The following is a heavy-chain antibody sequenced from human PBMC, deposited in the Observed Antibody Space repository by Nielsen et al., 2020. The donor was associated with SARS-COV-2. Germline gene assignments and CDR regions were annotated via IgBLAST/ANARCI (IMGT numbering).Heavy chain of an antibody. CDR3: AREERHQQMATDY. D-gene: IGHD6-13*01. J-gene: IGHJ4*02. V-gene: IGHV4-38-2*02. CDR1: GYSIKSGYY. CDR2: VYHGGDT. Sequence: SETLSLTCSVSGYSIKSGYYWAWIRQPPGMGLEWLGHVYHGGDTDYNPSLKSRVTISVDTSKNQFTLRLNSVTAAETAVYFCAREERHQQMATDYWGQGTLVTVTS.